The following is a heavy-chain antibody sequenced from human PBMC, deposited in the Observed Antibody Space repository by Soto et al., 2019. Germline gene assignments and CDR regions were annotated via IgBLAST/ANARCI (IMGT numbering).Heavy chain of an antibody. CDR3: ARLVGYENSPYAY. CDR2: INRDGRST. V-gene: IGHV3-74*01. Sequence: GGSLRLSCVASGFSFSTYWMHWVRQAPGKGLVWISRINRDGRSTNYADSVKGRFTMSRDNAKNTLFLQMNRLRVDDTAVYYCARLVGYENSPYAYWRQGTPVSVS. CDR1: GFSFSTYW. J-gene: IGHJ4*02. D-gene: IGHD3-22*01.